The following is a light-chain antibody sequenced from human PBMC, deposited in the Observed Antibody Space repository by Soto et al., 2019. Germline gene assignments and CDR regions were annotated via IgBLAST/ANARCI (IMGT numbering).Light chain of an antibody. CDR2: DVS. V-gene: IGLV2-14*01. J-gene: IGLJ2*01. CDR3: SSYTSSSTLNVV. Sequence: QSALTQPASVSGSPGQSITISCTGTSSDVGGYNYVSWYQQHPGKAPTLMIYDVSNRPSGVSNRFSGSKSGNTASLTISGLQAEDEEDYYCSSYTSSSTLNVVFGGGTKLTVL. CDR1: SSDVGGYNY.